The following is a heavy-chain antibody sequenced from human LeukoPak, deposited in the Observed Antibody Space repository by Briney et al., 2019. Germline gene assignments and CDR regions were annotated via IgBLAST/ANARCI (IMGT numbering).Heavy chain of an antibody. CDR3: ARVRGYGAFDI. CDR2: IYYSGST. J-gene: IGHJ3*02. CDR1: GGSISSYY. D-gene: IGHD1-1*01. Sequence: SETLSLTCTVSGGSISSYYWSWIRQPPGKGLEWIGYIYYSGSTNYNPSLKSRVTISVDTSKNQFSLKLSAVTAADTAVYYCARVRGYGAFDIWGQGTMVTVSS. V-gene: IGHV4-59*01.